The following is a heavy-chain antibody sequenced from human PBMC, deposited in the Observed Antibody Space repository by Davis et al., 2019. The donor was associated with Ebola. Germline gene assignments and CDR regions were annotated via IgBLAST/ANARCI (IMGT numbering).Heavy chain of an antibody. CDR3: ARGHNYAHEY. CDR2: IFSSGGGT. D-gene: IGHD4-11*01. Sequence: ASVQVSCKASGYTFIDYNMHWVRQAPGQGLEWMGRIFSSGGGTQYAQKFQGRVAMTRDTSISTVYMELSSLRYDDTADYYCARGHNYAHEYWGQGTLVTVSS. CDR1: GYTFIDYN. V-gene: IGHV1-2*06. J-gene: IGHJ4*02.